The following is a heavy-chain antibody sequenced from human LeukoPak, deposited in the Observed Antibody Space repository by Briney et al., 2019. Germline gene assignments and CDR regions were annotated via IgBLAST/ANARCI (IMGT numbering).Heavy chain of an antibody. J-gene: IGHJ4*02. Sequence: GGALRLSCASSGFTHSKYWMHWVRQAPGKGLVWVSLANSYGRRPSYADFVKGRLTMSRHNDKHPHYLQINSQGVEDTAIYYCARGLTGYSNSCYDLGGRGTVV. V-gene: IGHV3-74*01. CDR2: ANSYGRRP. D-gene: IGHD6-6*01. CDR3: ARGLTGYSNSCYDL. CDR1: GFTHSKYW.